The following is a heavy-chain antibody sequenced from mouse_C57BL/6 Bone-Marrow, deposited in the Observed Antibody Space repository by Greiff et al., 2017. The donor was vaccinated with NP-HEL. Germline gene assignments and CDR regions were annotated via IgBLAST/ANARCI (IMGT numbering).Heavy chain of an antibody. CDR2: IDPSDSYT. Sequence: VQLQQPGAELVKPGASVKLSCKASGYTFTSYWMQWVKQRPGQGLEWIGEIDPSDSYTNYNQKFKGKATLTVDTSSSTAYMQLSSLTSEDSAVYYCARFDGYLWFAYWGQGTLVTVSA. D-gene: IGHD2-3*01. CDR1: GYTFTSYW. J-gene: IGHJ3*01. V-gene: IGHV1-50*01. CDR3: ARFDGYLWFAY.